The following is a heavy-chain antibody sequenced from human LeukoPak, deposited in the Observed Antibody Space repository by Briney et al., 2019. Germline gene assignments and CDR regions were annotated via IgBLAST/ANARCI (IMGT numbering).Heavy chain of an antibody. CDR2: IWYDGSNK. CDR3: ARDRLGIAAAGTLDY. V-gene: IGHV3-33*01. Sequence: GGSLRLSCAASGFTFSSYGMHWVRQAPGKGLEWVAVIWYDGSNKYYADSVKGRFAISRDNSKNTLYLQMNSLRAEDTAVYYCARDRLGIAAAGTLDYWGQVTLVTVSS. CDR1: GFTFSSYG. D-gene: IGHD6-13*01. J-gene: IGHJ4*02.